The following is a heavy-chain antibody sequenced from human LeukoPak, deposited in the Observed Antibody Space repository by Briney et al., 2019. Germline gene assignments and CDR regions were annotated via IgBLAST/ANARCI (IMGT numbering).Heavy chain of an antibody. J-gene: IGHJ4*02. CDR1: GYSFSIYG. V-gene: IGHV1-18*01. D-gene: IGHD4-17*01. CDR2: ISASDGTT. CDR3: ARCGAAMTTHFSH. Sequence: ASVQVSCKASGYSFSIYGITWARQAPGQGLEYLGWISASDGTTNDAQKVQDRVTMTTDTSTSTAYLELRSLRSEDTAVYYCARCGAAMTTHFSHWGQGTLVTVSS.